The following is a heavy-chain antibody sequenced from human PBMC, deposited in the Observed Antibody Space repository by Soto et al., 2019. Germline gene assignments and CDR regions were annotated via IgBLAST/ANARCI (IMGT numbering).Heavy chain of an antibody. J-gene: IGHJ6*03. CDR2: IIPILGIA. Sequence: QVKLVQSGAEVKKPGYSVKVSCKASGGTFSSYTISWVRQAPGQGLEWMGRIIPILGIANYAQKFQGRVTITADKSTSTAYMELSSLRSEDTAVYYCARDFEPALPCSRTSYRVDYYYDMEVSGKGTRVTVS. CDR3: ARDFEPALPCSRTSYRVDYYYDMEV. CDR1: GGTFSSYT. D-gene: IGHD2-2*01. V-gene: IGHV1-69*08.